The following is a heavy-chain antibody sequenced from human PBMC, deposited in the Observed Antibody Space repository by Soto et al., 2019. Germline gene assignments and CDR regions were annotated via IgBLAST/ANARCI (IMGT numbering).Heavy chain of an antibody. D-gene: IGHD3-10*01. CDR2: ISGSGGDT. Sequence: GGFLRLSCTASGLSFSNYGMTWVRQAPGKGLEWVSTISGSGGDTYYADSVKGRFTISRDTSKNTLYLQMNSLRAEDTAVYYCARGRGFYWGQGTLVTVSS. CDR1: GLSFSNYG. J-gene: IGHJ4*02. V-gene: IGHV3-23*01. CDR3: ARGRGFY.